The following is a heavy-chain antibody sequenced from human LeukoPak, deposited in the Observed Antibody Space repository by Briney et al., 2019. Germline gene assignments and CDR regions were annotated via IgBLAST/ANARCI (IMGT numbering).Heavy chain of an antibody. CDR1: GFTFSSYA. Sequence: GGSLRLSRAASGFTFSSYAMSWVRQAPGKGLEWVSAISGSGGSTYYADSVKGRFTISRDNSKNTLYLQMNSLRAEDTAVYYCAKDTQYYGSGSFYGRFNWFDPWGQGTLVTVSS. J-gene: IGHJ5*02. CDR3: AKDTQYYGSGSFYGRFNWFDP. CDR2: ISGSGGST. V-gene: IGHV3-23*01. D-gene: IGHD3-10*01.